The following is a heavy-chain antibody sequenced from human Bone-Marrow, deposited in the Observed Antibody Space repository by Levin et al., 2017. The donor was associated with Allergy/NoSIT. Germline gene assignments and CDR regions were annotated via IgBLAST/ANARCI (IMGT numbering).Heavy chain of an antibody. V-gene: IGHV3-48*03. CDR1: GFTFSSFG. Sequence: PGGSLRLSCAASGFTFSSFGMNWVRQAPGKGLEWISYISSTGETKYYADSVKGRFTISRDNAKNSLYLQMNALRGEDTAVYYCVRVGGWGSWYIFDFWGQGTLVTVSS. J-gene: IGHJ4*02. CDR2: ISSTGETK. D-gene: IGHD3-16*01. CDR3: VRVGGWGSWYIFDF.